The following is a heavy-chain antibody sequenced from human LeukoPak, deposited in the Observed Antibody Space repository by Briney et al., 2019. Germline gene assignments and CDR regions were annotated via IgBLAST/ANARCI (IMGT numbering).Heavy chain of an antibody. V-gene: IGHV5-51*01. CDR2: IYPADSDT. CDR1: GYIFTHYW. J-gene: IGHJ4*02. D-gene: IGHD6-19*01. CDR3: ARASGAVAGKGNEY. Sequence: GESLKISCQVSGYIFTHYWIGWVRQMPGNGPESMGIIYPADSDTIYSPSFQGQVTVSADKSISTAYLQWSSLRASDTATYYCARASGAVAGKGNEYWGQGTLVTVSS.